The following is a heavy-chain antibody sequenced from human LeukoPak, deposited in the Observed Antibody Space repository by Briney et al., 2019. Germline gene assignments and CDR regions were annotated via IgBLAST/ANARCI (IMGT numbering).Heavy chain of an antibody. V-gene: IGHV4-38-2*01. CDR3: ARRPYYYYDMDV. J-gene: IGHJ6*03. CDR1: GYSISSDYY. D-gene: IGHD6-6*01. Sequence: SETLSLTCAVSGYSISSDYYWGWIRLPPGKGLEWIGTIYHSGSAYYNPSLKSRVTLLVDTSNNQFSLRLSSVTATDTAVYYCARRPYYYYDMDVWGKGTTVSVSS. CDR2: IYHSGSA.